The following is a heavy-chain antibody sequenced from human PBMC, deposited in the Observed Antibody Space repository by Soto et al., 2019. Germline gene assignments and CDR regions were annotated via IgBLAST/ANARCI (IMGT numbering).Heavy chain of an antibody. CDR3: ARAGDYYVPNWFDP. V-gene: IGHV4-61*01. CDR2: IYHSGST. J-gene: IGHJ5*02. CDR1: GGSISSGCYS. D-gene: IGHD3-10*02. Sequence: PSETLSLTCAVSGGSISSGCYSWSWIRQPPGKGLEWIGYIYHSGSTYYNPSLKSRVTISVDTSKNQFSLKLSSVTAADTAVYYCARAGDYYVPNWFDPWGQGTLVTSPQ.